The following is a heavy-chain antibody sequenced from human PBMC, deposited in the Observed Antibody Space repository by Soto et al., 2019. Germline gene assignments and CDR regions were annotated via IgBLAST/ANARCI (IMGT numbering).Heavy chain of an antibody. CDR2: SRNKVKSYTT. CDR1: GFTFSDHY. J-gene: IGHJ4*02. V-gene: IGHV3-72*01. Sequence: EVQLVESGGGLVQPGGSLRLSCAASGFTFSDHYMDWVRQAPGKGLEWVGRSRNKVKSYTTEYAASVKGRFTISRDDSKSSLYLQMNSLKTEDTAIHYCARGGPGSPFDYWGQGTLVTVSS. CDR3: ARGGPGSPFDY. D-gene: IGHD1-26*01.